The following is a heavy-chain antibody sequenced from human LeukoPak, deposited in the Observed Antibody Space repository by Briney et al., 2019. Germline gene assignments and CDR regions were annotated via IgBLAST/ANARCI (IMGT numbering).Heavy chain of an antibody. D-gene: IGHD3-10*01. V-gene: IGHV4-39*01. J-gene: IGHJ6*02. CDR1: GVSVSNSNSY. CDR3: ARRFSFGSGRYGMDV. Sequence: SETLSLTCTVSGVSVSNSNSYWGWIRQPPGQGLEWIGTISYSGYTLYNPSLKSRVTISIETSKNQFSLKLSSVTAADTAVYFCARRFSFGSGRYGMDVWGQGTTVTVSS. CDR2: ISYSGYT.